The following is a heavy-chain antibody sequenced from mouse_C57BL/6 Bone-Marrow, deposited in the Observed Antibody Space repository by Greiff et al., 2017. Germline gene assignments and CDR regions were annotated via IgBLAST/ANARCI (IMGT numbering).Heavy chain of an antibody. Sequence: EVKLVESGGGLVKPGGSLKLSCAASGFTFSSYAMSWVRQTPEKRLEWVATISDGGSYTYYPDNVKGRFTISRDNAKNNLYLQMSHLKSEDTAMYYCARVTTPVLDVWGTGTTVTVSS. J-gene: IGHJ1*03. CDR1: GFTFSSYA. CDR3: ARVTTPVLDV. D-gene: IGHD2-3*01. CDR2: ISDGGSYT. V-gene: IGHV5-4*03.